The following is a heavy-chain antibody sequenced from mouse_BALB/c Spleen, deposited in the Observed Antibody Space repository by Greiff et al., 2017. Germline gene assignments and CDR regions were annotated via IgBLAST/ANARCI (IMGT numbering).Heavy chain of an antibody. CDR2: IYPGNVNT. D-gene: IGHD4-1*01. V-gene: IGHV1S56*01. J-gene: IGHJ3*01. Sequence: QVQLQQSGPELVKPGASVRISCKASGYTFTSYYIHWVKQRPGQGLEWIGWIYPGNVNTKYNEKFKGKATLTADKSSSTAYMQLSSLTSEDSAVYFCARSELLTGGFAYWGQGTLVTVSA. CDR3: ARSELLTGGFAY. CDR1: GYTFTSYY.